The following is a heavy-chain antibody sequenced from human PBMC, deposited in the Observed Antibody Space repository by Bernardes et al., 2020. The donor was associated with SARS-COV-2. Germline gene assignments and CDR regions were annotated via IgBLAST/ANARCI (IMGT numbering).Heavy chain of an antibody. D-gene: IGHD3-3*01. CDR2: ISSSGSTI. Sequence: GSLRLSCAASGFTFSDYYMSWIRQAPGKGLEWVSYISSSGSTIYYADSVKGRFTISRDNAKNSLYLQMNSLRAEDTAVYYCARRYDFWSGYPTKYYYGMDVWGQGSTVTVSS. J-gene: IGHJ6*02. CDR3: ARRYDFWSGYPTKYYYGMDV. V-gene: IGHV3-11*01. CDR1: GFTFSDYY.